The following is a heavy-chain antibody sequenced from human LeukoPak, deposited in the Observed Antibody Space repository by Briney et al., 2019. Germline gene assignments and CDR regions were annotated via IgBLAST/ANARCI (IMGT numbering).Heavy chain of an antibody. J-gene: IGHJ3*02. CDR1: GYTFTSYY. CDR3: ATDRELGYCSGGSCKSSFDI. Sequence: ASVKVSCKASGYTFTSYYMHWVRQAPGQGLEWMGIINPSGGSTSYAQKFQGRVTMTEDTSTDTAYMELSSLRSEDTAVYYCATDRELGYCSGGSCKSSFDIWGQGTMVTVSS. V-gene: IGHV1-46*01. CDR2: INPSGGST. D-gene: IGHD2-15*01.